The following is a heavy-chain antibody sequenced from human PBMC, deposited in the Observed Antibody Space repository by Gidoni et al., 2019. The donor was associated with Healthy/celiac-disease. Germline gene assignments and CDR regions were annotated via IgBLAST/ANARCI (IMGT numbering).Heavy chain of an antibody. Sequence: EVQLVESGGGLVQPGRSLRLSCAASGFTFDDYAMHWVRQAPGKGMECVSGISWNSGNIGYADSVKGRFTIARDNAKNSLYLQMSSLRAEDTALYYCAKSSTLVYGMDVWGQGTTVTVSS. CDR1: GFTFDDYA. CDR2: ISWNSGNI. D-gene: IGHD6-13*01. V-gene: IGHV3-9*01. CDR3: AKSSTLVYGMDV. J-gene: IGHJ6*02.